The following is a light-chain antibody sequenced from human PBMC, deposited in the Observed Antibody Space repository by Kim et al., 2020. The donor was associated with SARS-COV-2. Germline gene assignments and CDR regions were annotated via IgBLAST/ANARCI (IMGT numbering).Light chain of an antibody. CDR3: QQYDSLPQT. Sequence: AAGGDRVTITCQASRGISYFLNVYQQKPGKAPKLQIYDASNLETGIPSRFSGSGSGTDFTFTISSLQPEDIATYYCQQYDSLPQTFGGGTKVDIK. CDR2: DAS. J-gene: IGKJ4*01. V-gene: IGKV1-33*01. CDR1: RGISYF.